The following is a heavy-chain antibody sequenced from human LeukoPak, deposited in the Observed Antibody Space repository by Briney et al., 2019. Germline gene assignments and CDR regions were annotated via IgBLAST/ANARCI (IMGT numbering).Heavy chain of an antibody. D-gene: IGHD3-22*01. V-gene: IGHV4-4*07. CDR3: ARTYYYDSSGYGYFQH. CDR2: IYTSGST. CDR1: GGSISSYY. J-gene: IGHJ1*01. Sequence: PSETLSLTCTVSGGSISSYYWSWIRQPAGKGLEWIGRIYTSGSTNYNPSLKSRVTMSVDTSKNQFSQKLSSVTAADTAVYYCARTYYYDSSGYGYFQHWGQGTLVTVSS.